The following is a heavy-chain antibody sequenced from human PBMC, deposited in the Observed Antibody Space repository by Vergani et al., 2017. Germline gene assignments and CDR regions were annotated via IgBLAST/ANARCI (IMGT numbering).Heavy chain of an antibody. D-gene: IGHD2-21*01. CDR1: GFTFSSYA. CDR2: ISGSGGNT. Sequence: EVQLLESRGNLIQPGGSLRLSCGASGFTFSSYAMTWVRLAPGKGLQWVSAISGSGGNTFYTDSVKGRFTISRDNSKVTLYLQMDSLRVEDTAIYYCARARDPKCKGGNCYSYYYGFDPWGQGTTVTVSS. CDR3: ARARDPKCKGGNCYSYYYGFDP. V-gene: IGHV3-23*01. J-gene: IGHJ6*02.